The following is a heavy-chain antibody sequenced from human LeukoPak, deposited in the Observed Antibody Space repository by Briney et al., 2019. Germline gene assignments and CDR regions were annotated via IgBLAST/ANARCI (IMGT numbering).Heavy chain of an antibody. Sequence: LETLSLTCTVSGYSISSGYHWGWIRQPPGKGLEWIGSIYHSGTTYYNPFLKSRVTISVDTSRNRFSLKLSSVTAADTAVYYCARVAYDSSQPWGQGTLVTVSS. CDR1: GYSISSGYH. V-gene: IGHV4-38-2*02. J-gene: IGHJ4*02. CDR2: IYHSGTT. D-gene: IGHD3-22*01. CDR3: ARVAYDSSQP.